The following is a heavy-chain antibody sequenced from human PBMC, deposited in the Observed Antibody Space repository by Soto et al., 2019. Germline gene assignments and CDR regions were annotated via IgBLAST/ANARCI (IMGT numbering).Heavy chain of an antibody. V-gene: IGHV4-59*01. Sequence: SETLSLTCTVPGGSISSYFYIWVRQPPGKGLEWIGSVYYTGTTDYNPSLKSRVTISVDTSKTQFSLNLRSVTAADTAVYYCARDLAAVPRAFDYWGRGTLVTVSS. D-gene: IGHD6-13*01. CDR2: VYYTGTT. J-gene: IGHJ4*02. CDR3: ARDLAAVPRAFDY. CDR1: GGSISSYF.